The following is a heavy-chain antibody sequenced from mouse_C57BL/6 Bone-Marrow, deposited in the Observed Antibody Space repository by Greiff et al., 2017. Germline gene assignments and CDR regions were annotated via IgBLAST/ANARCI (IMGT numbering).Heavy chain of an antibody. CDR1: GYKINDTN. CDR2: INPNNGST. D-gene: IGHD2-4*01. J-gene: IGHJ2*01. CDR3: AIYYDYDDD. V-gene: IGHV1-18*01. Sequence: EVQLQQSGPELVKPGASVKIPCKASGYKINDTNMDWVKQSHGKSLEWIGDINPNNGSTIYNPKFQGKATLTVDKSSSTAYMELRSLTSENSSVYYCAIYYDYDDDWGQGTTLTVSS.